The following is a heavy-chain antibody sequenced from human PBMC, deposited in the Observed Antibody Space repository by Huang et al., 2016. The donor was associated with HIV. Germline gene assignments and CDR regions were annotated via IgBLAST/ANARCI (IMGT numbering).Heavy chain of an antibody. Sequence: QVQLVQSGAEVKKPGSSVMVYCKASGGTFTTYTITWVRQAPGQGLEWMGGIIPIFGTPNYAQKFQGRVTITADESMSTAYMELSSLRSEDTAVYYCAREYYYDNSGYYFDYWGQGTLVTVSS. D-gene: IGHD3-22*01. V-gene: IGHV1-69*13. CDR2: IIPIFGTP. CDR1: GGTFTTYT. J-gene: IGHJ4*02. CDR3: AREYYYDNSGYYFDY.